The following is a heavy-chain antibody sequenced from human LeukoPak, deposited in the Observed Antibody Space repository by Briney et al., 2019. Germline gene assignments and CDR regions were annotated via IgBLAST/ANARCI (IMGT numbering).Heavy chain of an antibody. CDR1: GFPLSSYW. Sequence: PGGSLRLSCAASGFPLSSYWMSWVRQAPGKGLEWVANIKQDGSEKYYVDSVKGRFTISRDNAKNSLYLQMNSLRAEDTAVYYCAKLMGTYGYYYWGQGTLVTVSP. V-gene: IGHV3-7*01. CDR3: AKLMGTYGYYY. D-gene: IGHD5-18*01. J-gene: IGHJ4*02. CDR2: IKQDGSEK.